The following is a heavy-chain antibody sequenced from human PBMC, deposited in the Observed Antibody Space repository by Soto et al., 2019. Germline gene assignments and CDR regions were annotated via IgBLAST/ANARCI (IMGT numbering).Heavy chain of an antibody. D-gene: IGHD2-2*01. V-gene: IGHV1-46*01. CDR3: ARDYCSGTSCYDPHYGMDV. CDR2: INPSGGST. J-gene: IGHJ6*02. Sequence: GASVKVSCKASGYTFTRCYMHWVRQAPGQGLEWMGIINPSGGSTSYAQKVQGRVTMTRDTSTSTVYMGLSSLRSEDTAVYYCARDYCSGTSCYDPHYGMDVWGQGTTVTVSS. CDR1: GYTFTRCY.